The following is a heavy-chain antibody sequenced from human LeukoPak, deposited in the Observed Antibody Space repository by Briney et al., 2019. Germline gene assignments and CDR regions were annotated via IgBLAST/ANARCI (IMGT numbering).Heavy chain of an antibody. CDR3: ARAYCSSTSCHREMDV. J-gene: IGHJ6*04. CDR1: GYTFTSYG. Sequence: ASVKVSCKASGYTFTSYGISWVRQAPGQGLEWMGWINPNSGGTNYAQKFQGRVTMTRDTSISTAYMELSRLRSDDTAVYYCARAYCSSTSCHREMDVWGKGTTVTISS. V-gene: IGHV1-2*02. D-gene: IGHD2-2*01. CDR2: INPNSGGT.